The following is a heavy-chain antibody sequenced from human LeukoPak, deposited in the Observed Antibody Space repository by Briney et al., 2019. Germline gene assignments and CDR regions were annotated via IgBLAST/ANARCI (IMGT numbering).Heavy chain of an antibody. CDR3: ARGGADYGDYVTTFDP. Sequence: SETLSLTCTVSGGSISSYYWSWIRQPPGKGLEWIGYIYYSGSTNYNPSLESRVTISVDTSKNQFSLKLSSVTAADTAVYYCARGGADYGDYVTTFDPWGQGTLVAVSS. V-gene: IGHV4-59*01. CDR2: IYYSGST. D-gene: IGHD4-17*01. J-gene: IGHJ5*02. CDR1: GGSISSYY.